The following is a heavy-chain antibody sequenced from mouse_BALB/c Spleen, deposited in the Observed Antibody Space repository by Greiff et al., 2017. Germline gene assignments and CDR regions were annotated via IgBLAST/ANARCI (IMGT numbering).Heavy chain of an antibody. Sequence: QVQLQQPGAELVKPGASVKLSCKASGYTFTSYWMHWVKQRPGQGLEWIGEINPSNGRTNYNEKFKSKATLTVDKSSSTAYMQLSSLTSEDSAVYYCARDTTVFDVWGAGTTVTVSS. CDR3: ARDTTVFDV. CDR2: INPSNGRT. V-gene: IGHV1S81*02. CDR1: GYTFTSYW. D-gene: IGHD1-1*01. J-gene: IGHJ1*01.